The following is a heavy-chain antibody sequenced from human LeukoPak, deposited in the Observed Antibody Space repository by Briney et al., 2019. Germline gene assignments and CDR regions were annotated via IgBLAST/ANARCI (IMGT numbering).Heavy chain of an antibody. CDR1: GFTFSDSA. CDR2: ISGSSKYI. Sequence: GGSLRLSCAASGFTFSDSAMTWVRQAPGKGLEWVSYISGSSKYINYADSVKGRFTISRDNAKNSLYLQMNSLRAEDTAVYYCARGNRPPDYWGQGTLVTVSS. CDR3: ARGNRPPDY. J-gene: IGHJ4*02. V-gene: IGHV3-11*06.